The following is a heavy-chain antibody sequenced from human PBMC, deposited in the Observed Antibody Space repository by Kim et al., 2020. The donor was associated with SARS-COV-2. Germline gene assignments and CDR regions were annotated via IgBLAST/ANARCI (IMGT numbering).Heavy chain of an antibody. J-gene: IGHJ4*02. CDR3: AKSQGVVPTALLSALDC. Sequence: VKGRFTIARDNSKNTLYLQMNSLRVEDTAVFYCAKSQGVVPTALLSALDCWGQGTLVTVSS. D-gene: IGHD2-2*01. V-gene: IGHV3-23*01.